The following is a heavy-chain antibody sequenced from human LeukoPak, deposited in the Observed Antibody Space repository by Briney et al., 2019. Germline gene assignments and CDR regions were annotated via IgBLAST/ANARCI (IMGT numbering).Heavy chain of an antibody. J-gene: IGHJ3*02. Sequence: GGSLRLSCAASGFTFSRNTMNWVRQAPGKGLEWISYSSASGTIFYADSVKGRFTISRDIAKNSLYLQMNSLRAEDTAVYYCARAYSDFWSGPRAFDIWGQGTMVTVSS. V-gene: IGHV3-48*04. CDR2: SSASGTI. D-gene: IGHD3-3*01. CDR3: ARAYSDFWSGPRAFDI. CDR1: GFTFSRNT.